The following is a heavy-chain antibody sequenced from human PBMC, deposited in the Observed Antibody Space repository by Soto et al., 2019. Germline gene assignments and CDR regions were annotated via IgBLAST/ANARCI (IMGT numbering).Heavy chain of an antibody. V-gene: IGHV3-23*01. CDR3: AKSRVDSGRGYFDL. CDR2: IGTTGGDT. CDR1: GFTFSIYP. D-gene: IGHD6-25*01. J-gene: IGHJ2*01. Sequence: EVQLLESGGGLVQPGGSLRLSCAASGFTFSIYPMSWVRQTPEKGLEWVSTIGTTGGDTYYADPVRGRSTISRDDSKNTLYLQMSSLRAEASDVYYCAKSRVDSGRGYFDLWGRGTLVTVSS.